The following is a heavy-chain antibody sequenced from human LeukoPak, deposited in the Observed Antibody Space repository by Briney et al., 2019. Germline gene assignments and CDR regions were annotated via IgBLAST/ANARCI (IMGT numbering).Heavy chain of an antibody. CDR1: GFTFRNYG. J-gene: IGHJ6*02. CDR3: AKNGVSAAEGGLGGADV. D-gene: IGHD6-13*01. Sequence: PEGSLRLSCAASGFTFRNYGIHWVRQAPGKGLEWVAVVSYDGTTKYYADSVKGRFTISRDNSKNTLYLQMNSLRPEDTAVYYCAKNGVSAAEGGLGGADVWGQGTTVTVSS. CDR2: VSYDGTTK. V-gene: IGHV3-30*18.